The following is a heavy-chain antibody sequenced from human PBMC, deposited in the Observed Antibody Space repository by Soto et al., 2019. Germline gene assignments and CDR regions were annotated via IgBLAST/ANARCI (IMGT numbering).Heavy chain of an antibody. CDR1: GGSISSGGYY. Sequence: PSETLSLTCTVSGGSISSGGYYWSWIRQHPGKGLEWIGYIYYSGSTYYNPSLKGRVTISVDTSKNQFSLKLSSVTAADTAVYYCARGHIVVVPAATYNWFDPWGQGTLVTVSS. V-gene: IGHV4-31*03. J-gene: IGHJ5*02. CDR2: IYYSGST. D-gene: IGHD2-2*01. CDR3: ARGHIVVVPAATYNWFDP.